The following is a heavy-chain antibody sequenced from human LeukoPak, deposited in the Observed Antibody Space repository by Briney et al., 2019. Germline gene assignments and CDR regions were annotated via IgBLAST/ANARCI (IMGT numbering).Heavy chain of an antibody. Sequence: GGSLRLSCAASGFTFSHYGMSWVRQAPGKGLEWVSAISGSGYSTYYADSVKGRFTISRDNSKNTLYLQMNSLRAEDTAVYYCAKVGGGDCCSEEDAFDIWGQGTMVTVSS. D-gene: IGHD2-21*02. CDR3: AKVGGGDCCSEEDAFDI. CDR2: ISGSGYST. CDR1: GFTFSHYG. J-gene: IGHJ3*02. V-gene: IGHV3-23*01.